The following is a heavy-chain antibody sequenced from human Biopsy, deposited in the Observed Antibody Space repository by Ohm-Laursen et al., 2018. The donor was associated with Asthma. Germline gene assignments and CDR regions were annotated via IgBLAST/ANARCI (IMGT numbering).Heavy chain of an antibody. CDR3: ARTLFHFLAGPVKDV. V-gene: IGHV1-3*04. D-gene: IGHD3-3*01. CDR2: VNTGNGDT. CDR1: GYNFISFA. J-gene: IGHJ3*01. Sequence: SVKVSCKASGYNFISFAIHWVRQAPGQRLEWMGWVNTGNGDTKYSQKFQGRVTITRDTSASTAYMELRSLRSEDTATYYCARTLFHFLAGPVKDV.